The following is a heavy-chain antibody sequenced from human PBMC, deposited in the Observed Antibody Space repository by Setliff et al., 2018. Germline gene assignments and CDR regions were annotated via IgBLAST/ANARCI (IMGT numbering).Heavy chain of an antibody. CDR2: IYSGDRST. Sequence: PGGSLRLSCAASGFTFSSYTMNWVRQGPGKGLEWVSTIYSGDRSTFYIDSVKGRFTIFRDGSKNTLYLQMTSLRVEDTAVYYCAKPQVELRWGFESWGQGTLVTVSS. D-gene: IGHD1-7*01. J-gene: IGHJ4*02. V-gene: IGHV3-23*03. CDR3: AKPQVELRWGFES. CDR1: GFTFSSYT.